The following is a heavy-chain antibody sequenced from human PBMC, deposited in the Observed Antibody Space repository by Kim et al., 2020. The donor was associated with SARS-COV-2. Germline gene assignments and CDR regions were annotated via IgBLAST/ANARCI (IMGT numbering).Heavy chain of an antibody. CDR2: ISAYNGNT. V-gene: IGHV1-18*04. Sequence: ASVKVSCKASGYTFTSYGISWVRQAPGQGLEWMGWISAYNGNTNYAQKLQGRVTMTTDTSTSTAYMELRSLRSDDTAVYYCARDRAFRVVVPAAIVPRYWGQGTLVTVSS. D-gene: IGHD2-2*02. CDR3: ARDRAFRVVVPAAIVPRY. CDR1: GYTFTSYG. J-gene: IGHJ4*02.